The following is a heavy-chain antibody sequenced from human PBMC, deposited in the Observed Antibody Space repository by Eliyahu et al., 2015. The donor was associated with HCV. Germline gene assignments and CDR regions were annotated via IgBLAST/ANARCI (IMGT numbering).Heavy chain of an antibody. V-gene: IGHV4-34*01. CDR1: GGSFSGYY. J-gene: IGHJ5*02. CDR2: INHSGSH. Sequence: QVQLQQWGAGLLKPSETLSLTCAVYGGSFSGYYWSWIRQPPGKGLEWIGEINHSGSHQQKPSLKSRVTISVDTSKNQFSLKLSSVTAADTAVYYCARGKRTRQIVVVPAAILWFDPWGQGTLVTVSS. CDR3: ARGKRTRQIVVVPAAILWFDP. D-gene: IGHD2-2*02.